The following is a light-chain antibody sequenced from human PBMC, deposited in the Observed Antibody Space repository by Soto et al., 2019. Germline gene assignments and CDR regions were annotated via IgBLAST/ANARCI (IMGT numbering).Light chain of an antibody. J-gene: IGKJ5*01. Sequence: EVVLTQSPVTLSLSPGERATLSCRASQSFRGLLAWYQQQPGQAPRLLIYDAYNRATVIPPRFSGSGSGTDFTLTISSLEPEASAVYYCQQRHMWPITFGQGTRLEIK. CDR1: QSFRGL. CDR3: QQRHMWPIT. CDR2: DAY. V-gene: IGKV3-11*01.